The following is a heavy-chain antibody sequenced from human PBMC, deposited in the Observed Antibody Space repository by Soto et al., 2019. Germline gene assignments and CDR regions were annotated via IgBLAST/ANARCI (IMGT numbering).Heavy chain of an antibody. CDR1: GGSFSGYY. CDR3: ARAVRGSYYDY. D-gene: IGHD1-26*01. CDR2: INHSGST. Sequence: SETLSLTCAVYGGSFSGYYWSWIRQPPGKGLEWIGEINHSGSTNYNPSLKSRVTISVDTSKNQFSLNLYSVTAADTAVYYCARAVRGSYYDYWGQGALVTVSS. V-gene: IGHV4-34*01. J-gene: IGHJ4*02.